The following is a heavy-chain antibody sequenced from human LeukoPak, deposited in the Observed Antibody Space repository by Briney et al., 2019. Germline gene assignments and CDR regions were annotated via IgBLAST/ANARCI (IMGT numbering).Heavy chain of an antibody. D-gene: IGHD3-22*01. J-gene: IGHJ4*02. CDR2: ISGSGGST. V-gene: IGHV3-23*01. Sequence: PGGSLRLSCAASGFTFSSYAMSWVRQAPGKGLEWVSAISGSGGSTYYADSVKGRFTISRDNSKNTLYLQMNSLRAEDTAVYCCAKDRDYYDSSGYYLHFDYWGQGTLVTVSS. CDR1: GFTFSSYA. CDR3: AKDRDYYDSSGYYLHFDY.